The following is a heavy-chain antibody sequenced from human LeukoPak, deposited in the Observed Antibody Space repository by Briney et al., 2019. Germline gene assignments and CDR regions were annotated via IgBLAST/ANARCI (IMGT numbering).Heavy chain of an antibody. CDR2: ISSSSSYI. D-gene: IGHD3-10*01. J-gene: IGHJ4*02. CDR3: ARDRFDALDY. CDR1: GFTFSSYS. V-gene: IGHV3-21*01. Sequence: GGSLRLSCAASGFTFSSYSMNWVRQAPGKGLEWVSSISSSSSYIYYADSVKGRFTISRDNSKNTLYLQMNSLRAEDTAVYYCARDRFDALDYWGQGTLVTVSS.